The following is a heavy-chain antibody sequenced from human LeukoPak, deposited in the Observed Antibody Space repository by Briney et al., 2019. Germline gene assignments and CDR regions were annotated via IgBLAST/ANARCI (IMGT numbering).Heavy chain of an antibody. CDR3: ARGQYCSGGSCYSWAWFDP. J-gene: IGHJ5*02. V-gene: IGHV4-31*03. CDR1: GGSISSGGYY. D-gene: IGHD2-15*01. CDR2: IYYSGST. Sequence: SETLSLTCTVSGGSISSGGYYWSWIRQHPGKGLEWIGYIYYSGSTYYNPSLKSRVTISVDTSKNQFSLKLSSVTAADTAVYYCARGQYCSGGSCYSWAWFDPWGQGTLVTVSS.